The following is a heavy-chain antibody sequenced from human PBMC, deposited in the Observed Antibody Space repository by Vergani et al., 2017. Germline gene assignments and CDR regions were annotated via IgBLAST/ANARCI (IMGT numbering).Heavy chain of an antibody. Sequence: EVQLVESGGGLVKPGGSLRLSCAASGFTFSSYSMNWVRQAPGKGLEWVSSISSSSSYIYYADSVKGRFTISRDNAKNSLFLQMNSLRAEDTAVFYCASLDILVVRAAIKKNWFDPWGQGTLVTVSS. CDR1: GFTFSSYS. CDR3: ASLDILVVRAAIKKNWFDP. D-gene: IGHD2-2*01. CDR2: ISSSSSYI. J-gene: IGHJ5*02. V-gene: IGHV3-21*01.